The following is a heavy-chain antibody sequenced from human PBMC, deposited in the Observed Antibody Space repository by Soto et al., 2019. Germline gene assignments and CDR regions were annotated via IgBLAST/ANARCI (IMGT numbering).Heavy chain of an antibody. CDR3: AKSGDYGLDAFDL. CDR1: NFSISSGYY. V-gene: IGHV4-38-2*01. J-gene: IGHJ3*01. Sequence: SETLSLTCAVSNFSISSGYYWGWIRQPPGKGLEYIASIYQRGSTFYNPSLKSRITMSMDASKNHFSLNLRSVTAADTAVYYCAKSGDYGLDAFDLWGQGTMVTVSS. CDR2: IYQRGST. D-gene: IGHD4-17*01.